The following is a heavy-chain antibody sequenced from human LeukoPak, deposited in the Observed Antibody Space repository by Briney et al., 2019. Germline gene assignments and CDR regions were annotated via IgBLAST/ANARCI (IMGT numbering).Heavy chain of an antibody. V-gene: IGHV4-30-4*07. CDR2: IYYSGST. Sequence: SQTLSLTCAVSGGSISSGGYSWSWIRQPPGKGLEWIGYIYYSGSTYYNPSLKSRVSISVDTSKNQFSLKLSSVTAADTAVYYCARGAHYYDSSANAFDIWGQETMVTVSS. J-gene: IGHJ3*02. CDR1: GGSISSGGYS. CDR3: ARGAHYYDSSANAFDI. D-gene: IGHD3-22*01.